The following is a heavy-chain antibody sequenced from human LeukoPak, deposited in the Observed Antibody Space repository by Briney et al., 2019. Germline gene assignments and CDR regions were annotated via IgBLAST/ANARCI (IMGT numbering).Heavy chain of an antibody. CDR1: GGSFSGYY. CDR2: INHSGST. J-gene: IGHJ6*03. D-gene: IGHD6-6*01. CDR3: ARPYSSSTTYYYYYYMDV. V-gene: IGHV4-34*01. Sequence: SETLSLTCAVYGGSFSGYYWSWIRQPPGKGLEWIGEINHSGSTNYNPSLKSRVTISVDTSKNQFSLKLSSVTAADTAVYYCARPYSSSTTYYYYYYMDVWGKGTTVTVSS.